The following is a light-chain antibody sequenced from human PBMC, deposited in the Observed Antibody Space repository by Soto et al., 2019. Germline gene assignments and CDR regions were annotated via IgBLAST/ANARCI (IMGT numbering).Light chain of an antibody. J-gene: IGKJ1*01. Sequence: DIQMTQSPSTLSACVGDRVTITCRASQSISSWLAWYQQKPGKAPKLLIYKASSLESGVPSRFSGSGSGTEFILTISILQPDDFATYYCQQYNSYPRTFGKGTKV. V-gene: IGKV1-5*03. CDR2: KAS. CDR1: QSISSW. CDR3: QQYNSYPRT.